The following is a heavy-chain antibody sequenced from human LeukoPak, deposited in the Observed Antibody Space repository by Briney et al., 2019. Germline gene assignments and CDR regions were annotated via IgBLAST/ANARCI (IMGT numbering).Heavy chain of an antibody. D-gene: IGHD3-3*01. CDR2: ISWNSGSI. CDR1: GFTFSSYA. J-gene: IGHJ6*02. Sequence: GGSLRLSCAASGFTFSSYAMHWVRQAPGKGLEWVSGISWNSGSIGYADSVKGRFTISRDNAKNSLYLQMNSLRAEDTAVYYCARGEVDYDFWSGALYYYGMDVWGQGTTVTVSS. CDR3: ARGEVDYDFWSGALYYYGMDV. V-gene: IGHV3-9*01.